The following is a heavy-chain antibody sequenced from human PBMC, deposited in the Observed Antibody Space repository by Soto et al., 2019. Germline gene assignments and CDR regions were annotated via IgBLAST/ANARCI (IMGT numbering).Heavy chain of an antibody. J-gene: IGHJ2*01. Sequence: QVQLMESGGGVVQPGRSLRLSCAASGFTFNTYAMHWVRQAPGKGLEWVAAITPDGTEQYYADSVKGRFTISRENSKNTLYLQMNSLGLEDMSIYHCAKRGILGAQGMAYFDLWGRGTLVTVSS. V-gene: IGHV3-30*18. CDR1: GFTFNTYA. CDR3: AKRGILGAQGMAYFDL. CDR2: ITPDGTEQ. D-gene: IGHD1-26*01.